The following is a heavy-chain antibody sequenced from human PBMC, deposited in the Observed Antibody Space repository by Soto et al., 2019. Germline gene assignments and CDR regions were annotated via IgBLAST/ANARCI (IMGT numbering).Heavy chain of an antibody. V-gene: IGHV3-23*01. CDR2: ISGSGVST. D-gene: IGHD4-17*01. J-gene: IGHJ4*02. Sequence: GGALRLSCAASGFTFSSDAMSSVRQAPGKGLEWVSAISGSGVSTYYADSVKGRFTISRDNSKNTLYLQMNSLRAEDTAVYYCAKGTTVSTPLFDYWGQGTLVTVSS. CDR3: AKGTTVSTPLFDY. CDR1: GFTFSSDA.